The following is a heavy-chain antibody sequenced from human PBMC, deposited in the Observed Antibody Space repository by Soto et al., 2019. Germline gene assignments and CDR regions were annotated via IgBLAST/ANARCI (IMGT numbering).Heavy chain of an antibody. J-gene: IGHJ3*02. D-gene: IGHD2-2*01. CDR2: MNPNSGNT. CDR1: GYTFTSYD. V-gene: IGHV1-8*01. Sequence: VASVKVSCKASGYTFTSYDINWVRQATGQGLEWMGWMNPNSGNTGYAQKFQGRVTMTRNTSIGTAYMELSSLRSEDTAVYYCARPGACSSTSCYEFDAFDIWGQGTMVTVSS. CDR3: ARPGACSSTSCYEFDAFDI.